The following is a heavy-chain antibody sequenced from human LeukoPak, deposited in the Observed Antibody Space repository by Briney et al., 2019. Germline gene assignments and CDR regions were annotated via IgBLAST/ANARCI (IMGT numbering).Heavy chain of an antibody. CDR2: IIPIFGTA. CDR1: GGTFTSYG. J-gene: IGHJ4*02. D-gene: IGHD3-3*01. CDR3: ARVVSPNYDFWSGYFDY. V-gene: IGHV1-69*13. Sequence: SVKVSCKASGGTFTSYGISWVRQAPGQGLEWMGGIIPIFGTANYAQKFQGRVTITADESTSTAYMELSSLRSEDTAVYYCARVVSPNYDFWSGYFDYWGQGTLVTVSS.